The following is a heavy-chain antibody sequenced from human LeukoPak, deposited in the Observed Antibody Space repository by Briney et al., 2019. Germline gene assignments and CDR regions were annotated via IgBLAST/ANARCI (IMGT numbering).Heavy chain of an antibody. V-gene: IGHV3-30*18. CDR1: GFTFSSYG. Sequence: EGSLRLSCAASGFTFSSYGMHWVRQAPGKGLEWVAVISYDGSNKYYADSVKGRFTISRDNSKNTLYLQMNSLRAEDTAVYYCAKDSTYYYDSSGYYYEYYYYGMDVWGQGTTVTVSS. D-gene: IGHD3-22*01. J-gene: IGHJ6*02. CDR3: AKDSTYYYDSSGYYYEYYYYGMDV. CDR2: ISYDGSNK.